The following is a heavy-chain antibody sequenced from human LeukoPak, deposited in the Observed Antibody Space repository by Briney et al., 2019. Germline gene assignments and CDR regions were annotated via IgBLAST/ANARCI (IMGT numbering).Heavy chain of an antibody. D-gene: IGHD3-10*01. Sequence: ASVKVSCKASGFTFTGYYMHWVRQAPGQGLEWMGWINPNSGGTNYAQKFQGRVIMTRDTSITTAYMELTSLRSDDTAVYYCARDLFYSVSGTYYNVGRVFNYWGQGTLVTVSS. CDR2: INPNSGGT. V-gene: IGHV1-2*02. CDR3: ARDLFYSVSGTYYNVGRVFNY. J-gene: IGHJ4*02. CDR1: GFTFTGYY.